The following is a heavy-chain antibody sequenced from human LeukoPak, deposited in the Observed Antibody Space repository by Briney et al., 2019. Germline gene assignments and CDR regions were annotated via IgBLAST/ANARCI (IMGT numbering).Heavy chain of an antibody. D-gene: IGHD6-19*01. J-gene: IGHJ4*02. CDR3: ARRYISGWFFDY. V-gene: IGHV4-59*01. CDR1: GGSMSGYY. CDR2: VYYSGTT. Sequence: SETLSLTGTVSGGSMSGYYWSWIRQPPGRGLEWIGYVYYSGTTDYIPSLKSRVTMSVDTSKNQFSLNLRSVTAADTAIYYCARRYISGWFFDYWGQGTLVTVSS.